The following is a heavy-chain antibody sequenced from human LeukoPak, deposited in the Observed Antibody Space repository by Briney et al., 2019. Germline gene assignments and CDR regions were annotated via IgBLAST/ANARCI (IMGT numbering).Heavy chain of an antibody. Sequence: SQTLSLTCTVSGDSIGSGDYYWSWIRQPAGKGLEWIGRISSSGSTNYNPSLKSRVTISVDTSKNQFSLKLSSVTAADTAVYFCARGPYSYDSSGAFDIWGQGTMVTVSS. D-gene: IGHD3-22*01. V-gene: IGHV4-61*02. CDR3: ARGPYSYDSSGAFDI. J-gene: IGHJ3*02. CDR1: GDSIGSGDYY. CDR2: ISSSGST.